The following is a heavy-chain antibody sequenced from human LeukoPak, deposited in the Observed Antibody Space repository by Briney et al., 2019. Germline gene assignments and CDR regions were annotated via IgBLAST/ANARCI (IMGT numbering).Heavy chain of an antibody. J-gene: IGHJ4*02. Sequence: SETLSLTCTVSGGSISSYYWSWIRQPPGKGLEWIGYVYYSGSTNYNPSLKSRVTISVDTSKNQFSLKLSSVTAADTAVYYCARGRLGELSLFDYWGQGTLVTVSS. CDR2: VYYSGST. V-gene: IGHV4-59*01. CDR1: GGSISSYY. CDR3: ARGRLGELSLFDY. D-gene: IGHD3-16*02.